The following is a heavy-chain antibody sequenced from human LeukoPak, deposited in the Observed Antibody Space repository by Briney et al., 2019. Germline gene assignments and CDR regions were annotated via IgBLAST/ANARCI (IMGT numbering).Heavy chain of an antibody. CDR2: ISASYGST. V-gene: IGHV3-23*01. Sequence: QPGGSLRLSCVASGSTFSTYAMSWVRQAPGKGLEWVSCISASYGSTYYADSVKGRFTISRDNSKNTLYLQMNSLRAGDTAVYYCAKDYYYDPVDAFDVWGQGTMVSVSS. D-gene: IGHD3-22*01. J-gene: IGHJ3*01. CDR1: GSTFSTYA. CDR3: AKDYYYDPVDAFDV.